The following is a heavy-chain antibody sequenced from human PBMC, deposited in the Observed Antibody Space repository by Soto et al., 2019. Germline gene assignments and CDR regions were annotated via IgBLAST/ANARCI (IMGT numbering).Heavy chain of an antibody. J-gene: IGHJ6*02. CDR1: GFTFSSYS. D-gene: IGHD6-13*01. CDR3: ARDRVRYSSSWPGGYYYYYGMDV. V-gene: IGHV3-48*02. Sequence: PGVSLRLSCAASGFTFSSYSMNWVRQAPGKGLEWVSYISSNSSTIYYADSVKGRFTISRDNAKNSLYLQMNSLRDEDTAVYYCARDRVRYSSSWPGGYYYYYGMDVWGQGTTVTVSS. CDR2: ISSNSSTI.